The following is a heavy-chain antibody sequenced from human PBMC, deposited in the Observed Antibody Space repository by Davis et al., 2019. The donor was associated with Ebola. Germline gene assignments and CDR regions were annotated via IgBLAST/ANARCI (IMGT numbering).Heavy chain of an antibody. CDR2: IWYDGSNK. J-gene: IGHJ4*02. V-gene: IGHV3-33*01. CDR3: ARVDYGDYALFDY. D-gene: IGHD4-17*01. Sequence: SLKISCAASGFTFSSYGMHWVRQAPGKGLEWVAVIWYDGSNKYYADSVKGRFTISRDNSKNTLYLQMNSLRAEDTAVYYCARVDYGDYALFDYWGQGTLVTVSS. CDR1: GFTFSSYG.